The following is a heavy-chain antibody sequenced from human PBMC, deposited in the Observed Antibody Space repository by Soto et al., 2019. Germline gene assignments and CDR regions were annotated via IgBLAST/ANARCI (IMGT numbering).Heavy chain of an antibody. CDR1: GFKFSIYS. CDR2: MTSDTKTI. CDR3: ARSVGGHFDY. V-gene: IGHV3-48*02. D-gene: IGHD1-26*01. J-gene: IGHJ4*02. Sequence: EVQLVESGGALVQPGGSLRLSCVASGFKFSIYSMNWVRQAPGKGLEWSAYMTSDTKTIKYADSVKGRFTISRDNAKNSVYLQMNRLSDEDTAVYYCARSVGGHFDYWGQGTVVTVSS.